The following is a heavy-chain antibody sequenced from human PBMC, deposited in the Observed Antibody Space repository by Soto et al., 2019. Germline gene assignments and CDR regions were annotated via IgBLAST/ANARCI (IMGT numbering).Heavy chain of an antibody. V-gene: IGHV1-3*01. D-gene: IGHD5-12*01. CDR2: INAGNGNT. Sequence: VASVKVSCKASGYTFTSYTMHWVRQAPGQRLEWMGWINAGNGNTKYSQKLQGRVTITRDTSASTVFIELSSLTSEDTALYYCARGQGNSGYDPLDFWGLGTLVTVSS. CDR3: ARGQGNSGYDPLDF. J-gene: IGHJ4*02. CDR1: GYTFTSYT.